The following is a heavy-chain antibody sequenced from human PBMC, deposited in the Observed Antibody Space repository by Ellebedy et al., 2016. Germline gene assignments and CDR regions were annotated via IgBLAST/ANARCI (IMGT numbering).Heavy chain of an antibody. J-gene: IGHJ4*02. D-gene: IGHD2-15*01. Sequence: GGSLRLSCAASGFTVSTNYMKWVRQAPGKGLEWVSAIFSDGNTYYADYVKGRFTISRDNSKNTLYLQMNSLRADDTAVYYCARNRYCSGGNCYALGYWGQGTLVTVSS. V-gene: IGHV3-53*01. CDR2: IFSDGNT. CDR1: GFTVSTNY. CDR3: ARNRYCSGGNCYALGY.